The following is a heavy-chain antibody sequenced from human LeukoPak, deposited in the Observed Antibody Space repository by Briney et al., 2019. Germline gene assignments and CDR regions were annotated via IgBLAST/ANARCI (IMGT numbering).Heavy chain of an antibody. D-gene: IGHD2-8*01. V-gene: IGHV3-23*01. CDR3: AKGNGDFDH. J-gene: IGHJ4*02. CDR2: ISAVGGNT. CDR1: GFTFRNYA. Sequence: GGSLRFSCAPSGFTFRNYAMNWVRQAPGRGLQWVSSISAVGGNTYYADSVKGRFTISRDDSKNTLYLQMNSLRAEDTAVYFCAKGNGDFDHWGQGTLVTVSS.